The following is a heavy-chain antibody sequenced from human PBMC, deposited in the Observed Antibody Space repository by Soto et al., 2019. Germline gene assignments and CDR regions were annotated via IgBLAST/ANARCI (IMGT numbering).Heavy chain of an antibody. D-gene: IGHD3-10*01. CDR3: ARSPPSSYYGGSGTFDY. Sequence: LQLQESGPGLVKPSGTLSLTCAVSGGFTSTNNWWRWVRQPPGKGLVWIGDAYHSGSTEYNPSPKSRVSISVDKSKNQISLKLTSATAADTAVYYCARSPPSSYYGGSGTFDYLGQGTLVSVSS. CDR2: AYHSGST. V-gene: IGHV4-4*02. CDR1: GGFTSTNNW. J-gene: IGHJ4*02.